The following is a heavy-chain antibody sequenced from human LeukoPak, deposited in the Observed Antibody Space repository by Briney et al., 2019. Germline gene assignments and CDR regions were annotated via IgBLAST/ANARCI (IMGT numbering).Heavy chain of an antibody. CDR3: ARNQQLGGHSYYYYGMDV. V-gene: IGHV3-23*01. D-gene: IGHD3-16*01. CDR1: GFTFRNAG. J-gene: IGHJ6*02. Sequence: PGGSLRLSCAVSGFTFRNAGMHWVRQAPGKGLEWVSGISGGGVTTYYADSVKGRFTISRDNSKNTLYLQMNSLRADDTAIYYCARNQQLGGHSYYYYGMDVWGQGTTVTVSS. CDR2: ISGGGVTT.